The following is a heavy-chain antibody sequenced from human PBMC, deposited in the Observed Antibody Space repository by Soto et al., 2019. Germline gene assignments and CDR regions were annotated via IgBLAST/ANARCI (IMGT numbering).Heavy chain of an antibody. J-gene: IGHJ6*02. V-gene: IGHV1-18*04. D-gene: IGHD3-9*01. CDR3: ARELTDILTGYLNGMDV. CDR2: ISAYNGNT. Sequence: QVQLVQSGAEVKKPGASVKVSCKASGYTFTSYGISWVRQAPGQGLEWMGWISAYNGNTNYAQKLQGRVTMTTDTSTSTAHMELRSLRSDDTAVYYCARELTDILTGYLNGMDVWGQGTTVTVSS. CDR1: GYTFTSYG.